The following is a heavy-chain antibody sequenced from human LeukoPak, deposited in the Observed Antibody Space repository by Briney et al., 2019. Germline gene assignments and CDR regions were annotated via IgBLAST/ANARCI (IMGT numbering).Heavy chain of an antibody. CDR1: GFTVSSNY. CDR2: MSGSGDST. CDR3: AKKGGTSCYDRINY. J-gene: IGHJ4*02. D-gene: IGHD2-2*01. Sequence: GGSLRLSCEASGFTVSSNYMSWVRQAPGKGLEWVSVMSGSGDSTYYADSVRGRFTISRDNSKNILYLQMNNLRAEETAVYYCAKKGGTSCYDRINYWGQGTLVTVSS. V-gene: IGHV3-23*01.